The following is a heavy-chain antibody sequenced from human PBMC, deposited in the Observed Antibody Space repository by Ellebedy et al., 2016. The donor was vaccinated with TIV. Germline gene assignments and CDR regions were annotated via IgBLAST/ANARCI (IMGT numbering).Heavy chain of an antibody. D-gene: IGHD1-1*01. V-gene: IGHV4-39*07. J-gene: IGHJ3*02. CDR2: IYYSGST. CDR3: ASTPNDWRFDAFDI. Sequence: SETLSLXXTVSGGSISSSSYYWGWIRQPPGKGPEWIGSIYYSGSTNYNPSLKSRVTISVDTSKNQFSLKLSSVTAADTAVYYCASTPNDWRFDAFDIWGQGTMVTVSS. CDR1: GGSISSSSYY.